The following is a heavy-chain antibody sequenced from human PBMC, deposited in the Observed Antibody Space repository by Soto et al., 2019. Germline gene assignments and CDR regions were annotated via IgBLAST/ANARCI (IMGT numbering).Heavy chain of an antibody. V-gene: IGHV3-48*01. CDR1: GFTFSTYY. J-gene: IGHJ6*02. Sequence: EVQLVESGGGLVQPGGSLRLSCAASGFTFSTYYMNWVRLAPGKGLEWVSYISSSSDTIYYADSVKGRFTISRDNTKNSLYLQMNNRRGEDTAVYYFARAGSNCGATSCHYGMDVWAQGTTVTVSS. CDR3: ARAGSNCGATSCHYGMDV. CDR2: ISSSSDTI. D-gene: IGHD4-17*01.